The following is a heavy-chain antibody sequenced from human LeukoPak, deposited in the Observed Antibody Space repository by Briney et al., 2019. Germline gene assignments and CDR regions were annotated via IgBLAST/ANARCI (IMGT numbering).Heavy chain of an antibody. D-gene: IGHD2-21*02. J-gene: IGHJ4*02. CDR3: AIGGSDDLFDY. CDR1: GGSFSGYY. CDR2: INHSGST. Sequence: SETLSLTCAVYGGSFSGYYWSWLRQPPGKGLEWIGEINHSGSTNYNPSLKSRVTISVDTSKNQFSLKLSSVTAADTAVYYCAIGGSDDLFDYWGQGTLVTVSS. V-gene: IGHV4-34*01.